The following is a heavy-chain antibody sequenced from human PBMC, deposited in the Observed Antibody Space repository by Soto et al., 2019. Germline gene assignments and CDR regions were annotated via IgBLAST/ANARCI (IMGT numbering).Heavy chain of an antibody. V-gene: IGHV1-69*01. CDR1: GGTLSSYA. Sequence: QVQLVQSGAEVKKPGSSVKVSCKASGGTLSSYAISWVRQAPGQGLEWMGGIIPIFGTANYAQKFQGRVTITADESTSTAYMELSSLRSEDTAVYYCARDDELSGAVHYYYYGMDVWGQGTTVTVSS. CDR3: ARDDELSGAVHYYYYGMDV. CDR2: IIPIFGTA. J-gene: IGHJ6*02. D-gene: IGHD3-16*02.